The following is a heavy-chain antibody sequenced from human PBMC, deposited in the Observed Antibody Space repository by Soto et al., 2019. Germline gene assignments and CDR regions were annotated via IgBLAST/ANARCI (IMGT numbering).Heavy chain of an antibody. J-gene: IGHJ2*01. V-gene: IGHV1-69*13. CDR1: GGTFSSYA. CDR2: IIPIFGTA. Sequence: ASVKVSCKASGGTFSSYAISWVRQAPGQGLEWMGGIIPIFGTANYAQKFQGRVTITADESTSTAYMELSSLRSEDTAVYYCARVEDITMAPNWYFDLWGRGTLVTVSS. CDR3: ARVEDITMAPNWYFDL. D-gene: IGHD3-10*01.